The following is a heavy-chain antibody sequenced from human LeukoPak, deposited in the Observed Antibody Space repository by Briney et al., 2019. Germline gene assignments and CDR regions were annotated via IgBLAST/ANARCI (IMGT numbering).Heavy chain of an antibody. D-gene: IGHD1-26*01. J-gene: IGHJ4*02. CDR2: INTGNGDT. V-gene: IGHV1-3*04. CDR3: ARDMGSGSLHY. Sequence: GASVKVSCKASGYTFTTYAIHWVRQAPGQRLEWLGWINTGNGDTRYSQTFQGRVTITRDTSASTAYMELSSLRPEDTAMYYCARDMGSGSLHYWGQGILVTVSS. CDR1: GYTFTTYA.